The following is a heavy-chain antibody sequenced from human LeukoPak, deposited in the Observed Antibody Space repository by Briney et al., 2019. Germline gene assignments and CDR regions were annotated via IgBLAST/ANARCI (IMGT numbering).Heavy chain of an antibody. V-gene: IGHV3-53*01. J-gene: IGHJ4*02. CDR3: ARETSGSAGY. CDR1: GFTFSSYA. Sequence: GGSLRLSCSGSGFTFSSYAMQWVRQAPGKGLEWVSVIYGSGSTYYTDSVKGRFTISRDNSKNTLYLQMNSLRAGDTAVYYCARETSGSAGYWGQGTLVTVSS. D-gene: IGHD5-12*01. CDR2: IYGSGST.